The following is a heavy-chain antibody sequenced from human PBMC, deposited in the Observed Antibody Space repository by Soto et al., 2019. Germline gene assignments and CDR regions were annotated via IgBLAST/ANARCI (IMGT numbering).Heavy chain of an antibody. J-gene: IGHJ6*02. CDR1: EFTFSNYG. Sequence: QVQLVESGGGVVQPGRSLRLSCAASEFTFSNYGMHWVRQAPGKGLEWVAVILNDGSNRYHADSVKDRFTISRDNSKNTLYLQMNSLRAEDRAVYYCARDDEYSGNGMDVWGQGTTVTGS. CDR2: ILNDGSNR. D-gene: IGHD3-10*01. V-gene: IGHV3-33*01. CDR3: ARDDEYSGNGMDV.